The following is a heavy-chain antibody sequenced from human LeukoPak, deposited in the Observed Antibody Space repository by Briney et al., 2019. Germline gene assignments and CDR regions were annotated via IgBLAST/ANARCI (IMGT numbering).Heavy chain of an antibody. J-gene: IGHJ6*03. Sequence: GGSLRLSCAASGFTLSSYWMTWVRQAPGKGLEWVADIEEDGSEKYYVDSVKGRFTISRDNAKNSLYLQMNSLRAEDTALYYCARLYCSSTSCHTLHYYYMDVWGKGITVTVSS. CDR1: GFTLSSYW. CDR2: IEEDGSEK. CDR3: ARLYCSSTSCHTLHYYYMDV. V-gene: IGHV3-7*01. D-gene: IGHD2-2*02.